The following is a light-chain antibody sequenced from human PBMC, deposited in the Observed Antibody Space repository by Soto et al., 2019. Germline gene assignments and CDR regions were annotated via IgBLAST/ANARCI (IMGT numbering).Light chain of an antibody. V-gene: IGLV1-40*01. CDR1: SSNIGAGYD. J-gene: IGLJ2*01. Sequence: QAVVTQPPSVSGAPGQRVTISCTGSSSNIGAGYDVHWYQQLPGTAPKLLIYGNSNRPSGVPDRFSGSKSGTSASLAITGLQAEDEADYHCQSYDSSLSGGVVFGGGTKVTVL. CDR2: GNS. CDR3: QSYDSSLSGGVV.